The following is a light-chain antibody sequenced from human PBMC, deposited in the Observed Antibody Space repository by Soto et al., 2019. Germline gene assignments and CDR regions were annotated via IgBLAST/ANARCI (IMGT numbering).Light chain of an antibody. J-gene: IGKJ1*01. Sequence: EVVLTQSPGTPSLSPGERATLSCRASQSVSSTYLAWYQQKPGQAPRLLIYAASSRATGIPDRFSGSGSGTDFTLTISRLEPEDFAVYYCQQYGSSPTFGQGTRVEIK. CDR2: AAS. V-gene: IGKV3-20*01. CDR3: QQYGSSPT. CDR1: QSVSSTY.